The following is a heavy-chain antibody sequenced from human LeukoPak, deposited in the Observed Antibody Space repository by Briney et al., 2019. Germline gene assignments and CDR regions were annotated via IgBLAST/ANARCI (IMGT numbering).Heavy chain of an antibody. Sequence: SETLSLTCAVYGGSFSGYYWSWIRQPPGKGLEWIGEINHSGSTNYNPSLKSRVTISVDTSKNQFSLKLSSVTAADTAVYYCARSAPLVLRYFDWLPNWFDPWGQGTLVTVFS. D-gene: IGHD3-9*01. J-gene: IGHJ5*02. CDR3: ARSAPLVLRYFDWLPNWFDP. CDR1: GGSFSGYY. CDR2: INHSGST. V-gene: IGHV4-34*01.